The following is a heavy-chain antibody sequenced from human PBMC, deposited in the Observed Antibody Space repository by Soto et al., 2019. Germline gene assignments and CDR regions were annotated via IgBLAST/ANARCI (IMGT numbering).Heavy chain of an antibody. Sequence: QVQLVQSGAEVKKPGSSVKVSCKASGGTFSSYTISWVRQAPGQGLEWMGRIIPILGIANYAQKFQGRVTITPVKSXXTXCXXRSSLRSEDTAVYYCARDPPGVWFGDPYYYYGMDVWGQGTTVTVSS. D-gene: IGHD3-10*01. CDR2: IIPILGIA. CDR1: GGTFSSYT. CDR3: ARDPPGVWFGDPYYYYGMDV. J-gene: IGHJ6*02. V-gene: IGHV1-69*08.